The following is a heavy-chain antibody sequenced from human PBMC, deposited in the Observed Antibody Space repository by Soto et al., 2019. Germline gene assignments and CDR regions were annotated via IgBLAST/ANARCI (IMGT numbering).Heavy chain of an antibody. Sequence: GGSLRLSCAASGFTVSSNYMSWVRQAPGKGLEWVSVIYSGGSTYYADSVKGRFTISRDNSKNTLYLQMNSLRAEDTAVYYCARDDQSIYGDYVSRAHNFDYWGQGTLVTVSS. CDR3: ARDDQSIYGDYVSRAHNFDY. CDR1: GFTVSSNY. J-gene: IGHJ4*02. CDR2: IYSGGST. D-gene: IGHD4-17*01. V-gene: IGHV3-66*01.